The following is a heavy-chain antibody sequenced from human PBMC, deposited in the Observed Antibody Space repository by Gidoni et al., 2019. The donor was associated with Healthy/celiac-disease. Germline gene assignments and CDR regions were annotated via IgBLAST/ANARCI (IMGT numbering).Heavy chain of an antibody. Sequence: VSLRLSCAASGFTFSSYSMNWVRQAPGKGLEWVSYISSSSSTIYYADYVKGRFTISRDNAKNSLYLQMNSLRAEDTAVYYCARDWAMIRPGRPDWDYYFDYWGQGTLVTVSS. CDR2: ISSSSSTI. D-gene: IGHD3-10*01. CDR1: GFTFSSYS. V-gene: IGHV3-48*01. J-gene: IGHJ4*02. CDR3: ARDWAMIRPGRPDWDYYFDY.